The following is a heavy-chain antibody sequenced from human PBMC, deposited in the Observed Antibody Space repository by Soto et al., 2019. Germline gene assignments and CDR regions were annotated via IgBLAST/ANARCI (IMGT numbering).Heavy chain of an antibody. D-gene: IGHD2-15*01. CDR1: GFTFSRQA. CDR3: ATGFLGLCTGGNCPLDS. J-gene: IGHJ4*02. V-gene: IGHV3-33*01. Sequence: QVQLVESGGGVVQPERSLRLSCAASGFTFSRQAMHWVRQAPGRGLEWVAVIWYHGVDKYYADSVKGLFTISRDNSKNTVYLQLNSLRGEDTDVYYCATGFLGLCTGGNCPLDSWGQGSLVTVYS. CDR2: IWYHGVDK.